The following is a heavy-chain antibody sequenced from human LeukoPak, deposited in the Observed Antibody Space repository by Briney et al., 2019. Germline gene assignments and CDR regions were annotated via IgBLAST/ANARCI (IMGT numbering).Heavy chain of an antibody. J-gene: IGHJ4*02. D-gene: IGHD4-17*01. V-gene: IGHV3-23*01. Sequence: PGGSLRLSCAASGFTFSSYAMSWVRQAPGKGLEWVSAISGSGGSTYYADSVKGRFTISRDNSKNTLYPQMNSLRAEDTAVYYCAKDDRGYGDYWFDYWGQGTLVTVSS. CDR2: ISGSGGST. CDR1: GFTFSSYA. CDR3: AKDDRGYGDYWFDY.